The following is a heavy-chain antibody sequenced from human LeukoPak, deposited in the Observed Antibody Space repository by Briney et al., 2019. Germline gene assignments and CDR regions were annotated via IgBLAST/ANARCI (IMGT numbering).Heavy chain of an antibody. J-gene: IGHJ3*02. CDR2: ISPGSHYK. CDR1: AFTFSDYY. CDR3: ARFYGLGTWNDAFDI. D-gene: IGHD3-10*01. V-gene: IGHV3-11*03. Sequence: GGSLRLSCAASAFTFSDYYMSWIRQAPGKGLEWVSYISPGSHYKNNADSVEGRFTISRDDAKNSLFLQINSLRAEDMAEYYCARFYGLGTWNDAFDIWGQGTMVTVSS.